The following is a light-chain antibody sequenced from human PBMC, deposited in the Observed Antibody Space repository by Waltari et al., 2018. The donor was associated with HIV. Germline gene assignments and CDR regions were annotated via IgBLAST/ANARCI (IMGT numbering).Light chain of an antibody. CDR1: SSNIGAGHA. Sequence: QVVLTQPPSVSGAPGQRVTISCTGSSSNIGAGHAVHWYQQLPGTAPKLLIYGDTHRPSGVPDRFSGSKSGTSASLAIAGLQTEDEAVFYCQSFDSSLSNLVVFGGGTKVTVL. CDR2: GDT. CDR3: QSFDSSLSNLVV. J-gene: IGLJ2*01. V-gene: IGLV1-40*01.